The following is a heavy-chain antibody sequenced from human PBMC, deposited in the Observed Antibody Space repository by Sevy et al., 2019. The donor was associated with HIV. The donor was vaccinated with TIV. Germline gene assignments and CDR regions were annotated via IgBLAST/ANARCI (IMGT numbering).Heavy chain of an antibody. CDR1: GYTFTGYY. V-gene: IGHV1-2*02. J-gene: IGHJ5*02. Sequence: ASVKVSCKASGYTFTGYYMHWVRQAPGQGLEWMGWINPNSGGTNYAQKFQGRVTMTRDTSISTAYMELSRLRSDDTAVYYCARSAAAGSPKWFDPWGQGTLVTVST. D-gene: IGHD6-13*01. CDR3: ARSAAAGSPKWFDP. CDR2: INPNSGGT.